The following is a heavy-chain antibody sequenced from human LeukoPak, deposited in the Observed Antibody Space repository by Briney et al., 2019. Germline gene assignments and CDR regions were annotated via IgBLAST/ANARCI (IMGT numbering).Heavy chain of an antibody. J-gene: IGHJ3*02. CDR2: INPSCGST. CDR1: GYTFTGYY. D-gene: IGHD6-19*01. Sequence: ASVKVSCKASGYTFTGYYMHWVRQAPGQGLEWMGIINPSCGSTSYAQKFQGRVTMTRDMSTSTVYMELSSLRSEDTAVYSCASPGAVAGTLGIWGQGTMVTVSS. V-gene: IGHV1-46*01. CDR3: ASPGAVAGTLGI.